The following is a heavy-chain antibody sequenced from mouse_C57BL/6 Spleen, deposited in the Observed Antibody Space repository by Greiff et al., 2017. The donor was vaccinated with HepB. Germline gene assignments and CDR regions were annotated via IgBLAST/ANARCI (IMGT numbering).Heavy chain of an antibody. Sequence: VQLKESGGGLVKPGGSLKLSCAASGFTFSDYGMHWVRQAPEKGLEWVAYISSGSSTIYYADTVKGRFTISRDNAKNTLFLQMTSLRSEDTAMYYCAKGLLLRYYAMDYWGQGTSATVSS. D-gene: IGHD1-1*01. V-gene: IGHV5-17*01. CDR3: AKGLLLRYYAMDY. CDR1: GFTFSDYG. CDR2: ISSGSSTI. J-gene: IGHJ4*01.